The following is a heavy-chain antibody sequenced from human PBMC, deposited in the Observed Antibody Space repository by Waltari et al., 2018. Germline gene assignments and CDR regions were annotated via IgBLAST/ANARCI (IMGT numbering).Heavy chain of an antibody. CDR2: IGGRVGGT. D-gene: IGHD3-22*01. CDR3: AKAPPDGYSYYHGMDA. CDR1: GVIFGNSA. J-gene: IGHJ6*02. Sequence: EVQLVESGGGLVQPGGSLTLSCAASGVIFGNSAMSWVRQAPGKGVGGDWGIGGRVGGTNYAKSVEGRFTILRDNSKNPGRLQMNTPRAEDAAVDHCAKAPPDGYSYYHGMDAWGQGTTVTV. V-gene: IGHV3-23*04.